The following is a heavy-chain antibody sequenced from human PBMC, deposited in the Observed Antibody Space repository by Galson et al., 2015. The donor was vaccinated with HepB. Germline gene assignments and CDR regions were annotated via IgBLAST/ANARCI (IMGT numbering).Heavy chain of an antibody. CDR1: GYTFTSYG. CDR3: ARRVTVVTPGPFDI. J-gene: IGHJ3*02. D-gene: IGHD4-23*01. Sequence: SVKVSCKASGYTFTSYGICWVRQAPGQGLEWMGCFSPYNDNTNYVQKLQGRVNMTTDTSTTTVYMELRSLRSDDTAVYYCARRVTVVTPGPFDIWGQGTMVTVSS. V-gene: IGHV1-18*01. CDR2: FSPYNDNT.